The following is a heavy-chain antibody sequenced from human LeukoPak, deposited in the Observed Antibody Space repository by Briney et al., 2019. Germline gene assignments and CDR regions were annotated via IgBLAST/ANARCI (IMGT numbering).Heavy chain of an antibody. V-gene: IGHV1-2*02. Sequence: ASVKVSCKASGYTFTSHDINWVRQAPGQGLEWMGWINPNSGGTNYAQKFQGRVTMTRDTSISTAYMELSRLRSDDTAVYYCARGPRLTAMVGNYYYYVDVWGKGTTVTVSS. D-gene: IGHD5-18*01. CDR3: ARGPRLTAMVGNYYYYVDV. J-gene: IGHJ6*03. CDR2: INPNSGGT. CDR1: GYTFTSHD.